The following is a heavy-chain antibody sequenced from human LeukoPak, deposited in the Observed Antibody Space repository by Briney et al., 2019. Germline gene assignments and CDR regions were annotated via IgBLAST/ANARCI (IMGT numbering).Heavy chain of an antibody. J-gene: IGHJ4*02. D-gene: IGHD6-6*01. CDR2: ISHSGST. Sequence: SETLSLTCSVSGYSISSAYYWAWIRQPPGKGLDYIGSISHSGSTYYNPSLKSRVTISVDTSKNQFSLTLSSVTAVDTAVYYCARGGLQGAAPEYYFDYWGQGTLVTVSS. V-gene: IGHV4-38-2*02. CDR3: ARGGLQGAAPEYYFDY. CDR1: GYSISSAYY.